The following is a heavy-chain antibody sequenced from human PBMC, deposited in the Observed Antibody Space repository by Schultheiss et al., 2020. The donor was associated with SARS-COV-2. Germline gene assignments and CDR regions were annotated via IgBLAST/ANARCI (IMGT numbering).Heavy chain of an antibody. V-gene: IGHV1-46*01. J-gene: IGHJ3*02. CDR3: ASSGGHGHAFDI. CDR1: GYTFTSYA. CDR2: INPSGGST. D-gene: IGHD3-10*01. Sequence: ASVKVSCKASGYTFTSYAMNWVRQAPGQGLEWMGIINPSGGSTSYAQKFQGRVTMTRDTSTSTVYMELSSLRSEDTAVYYCASSGGHGHAFDIWGQGTMVTVSS.